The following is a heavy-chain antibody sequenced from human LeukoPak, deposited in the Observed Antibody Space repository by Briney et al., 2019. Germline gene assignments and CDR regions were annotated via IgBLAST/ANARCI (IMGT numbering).Heavy chain of an antibody. CDR3: ARAVVVTNPINYWYFDL. Sequence: PSETLSLTCAVSGGSISSYYWSWIRQPPGKGLEWIWYIYYSGSTNYNPSLESRVTISVDTSKNQFSLRMSSVSAADTAVYYCARAVVVTNPINYWYFDLWGRGTMVTVSS. D-gene: IGHD2-15*01. J-gene: IGHJ2*01. V-gene: IGHV4-59*01. CDR2: IYYSGST. CDR1: GGSISSYY.